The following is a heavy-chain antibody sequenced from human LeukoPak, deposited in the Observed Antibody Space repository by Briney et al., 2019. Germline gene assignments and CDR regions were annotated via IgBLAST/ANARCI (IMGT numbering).Heavy chain of an antibody. J-gene: IGHJ4*02. CDR2: IGTSGDT. CDR3: ARGGSSGWYGDYFDY. D-gene: IGHD6-19*01. CDR1: GFTFSSYD. V-gene: IGHV3-13*04. Sequence: PGGSLRLSCAASGFTFSSYDMHWVRQATGKGLEWVSVIGTSGDTYYAGSVKGRFTISRENAKNSLYLQMNSLTAEDTAVYYCARGGSSGWYGDYFDYWGQGTLVTVSS.